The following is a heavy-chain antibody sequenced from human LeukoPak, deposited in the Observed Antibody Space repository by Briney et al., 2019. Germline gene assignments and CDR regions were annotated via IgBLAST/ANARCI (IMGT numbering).Heavy chain of an antibody. Sequence: GGSLRLSCAASGFTFNTYSMHWIRQAPGKGLEWVGLISHDGSNLAYADSVKGQFTFSRDNSKNTLYLLRNGTAAEDTVVCCCAREHSFITVSGRWFDFWGQGTLVTVSS. D-gene: IGHD6-19*01. J-gene: IGHJ4*02. CDR2: ISHDGSNL. CDR3: AREHSFITVSGRWFDF. CDR1: GFTFNTYS. V-gene: IGHV3-30*04.